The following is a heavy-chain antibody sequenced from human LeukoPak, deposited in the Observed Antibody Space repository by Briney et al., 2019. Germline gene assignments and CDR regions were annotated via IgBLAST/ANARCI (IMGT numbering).Heavy chain of an antibody. Sequence: GGSLRLSCAASGFTFSGYWMHWVRQASGKGLVWVSRIKSDGSSTGYAASVKGRFTISRDNAKNSLYLQMNSLRAEDTAVYYCARFRCSSTSCYRGAFDIWGQGTMVTVSS. CDR1: GFTFSGYW. V-gene: IGHV3-74*01. D-gene: IGHD2-2*01. CDR2: IKSDGSST. J-gene: IGHJ3*02. CDR3: ARFRCSSTSCYRGAFDI.